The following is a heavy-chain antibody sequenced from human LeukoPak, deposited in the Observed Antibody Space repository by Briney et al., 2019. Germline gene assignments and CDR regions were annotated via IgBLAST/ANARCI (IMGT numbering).Heavy chain of an antibody. Sequence: SQTLSLTCTVSGGSISSGSYYWSWIRQPAGKGLEWIGRIYTSGSTNYNPSLKSRVTISVDTSKNQFSLKLSSVTAADTAVYYCARDSSGWYDDSWFDPWGQGTLVTASS. D-gene: IGHD6-19*01. CDR2: IYTSGST. CDR1: GGSISSGSYY. J-gene: IGHJ5*02. V-gene: IGHV4-61*02. CDR3: ARDSSGWYDDSWFDP.